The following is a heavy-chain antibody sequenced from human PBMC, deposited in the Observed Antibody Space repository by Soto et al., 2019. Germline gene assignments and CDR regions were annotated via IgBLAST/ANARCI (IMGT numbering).Heavy chain of an antibody. Sequence: EVQLLESGGGLVQPGRSLRLSCEASGFTFSNYAMSWVRHAPGQWLYWVSAIGGSGGTTYYADSVKGRFTISRDNSKNALFLQTMSLRAEGAAVYYCAKAFVEAGYNGGWPWAFHYWGQGTLVTVSS. CDR1: GFTFSNYA. J-gene: IGHJ4*02. D-gene: IGHD1-1*01. CDR2: IGGSGGTT. V-gene: IGHV3-23*01. CDR3: AKAFVEAGYNGGWPWAFHY.